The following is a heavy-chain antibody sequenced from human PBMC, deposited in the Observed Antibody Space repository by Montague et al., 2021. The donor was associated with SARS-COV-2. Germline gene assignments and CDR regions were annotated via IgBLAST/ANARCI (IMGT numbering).Heavy chain of an antibody. D-gene: IGHD2-8*01. CDR2: TYYRSKWYN. CDR1: GDSVSSNNAA. Sequence: CAISGDSVSSNNAAWNWIRQSPSRGLEWLGRTYYRSKWYNDYAVSVKSRITINPDTSKNQFSLQLNSVTPEDTAVYHCARDDPYCTNGVCYTGNWFDPWGQGTLVTVSS. J-gene: IGHJ5*02. V-gene: IGHV6-1*01. CDR3: ARDDPYCTNGVCYTGNWFDP.